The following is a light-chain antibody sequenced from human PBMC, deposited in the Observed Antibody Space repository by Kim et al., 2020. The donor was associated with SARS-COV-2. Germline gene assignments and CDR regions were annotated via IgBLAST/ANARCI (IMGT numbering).Light chain of an antibody. V-gene: IGLV3-19*01. CDR2: GKN. J-gene: IGLJ2*01. CDR1: SLRSYD. Sequence: VALGQTVRITSQGNSLRSYDATWYQQKPGQAPIVVIYGKNNRPSGIPDRFSGSSAGNTASLTSTGNQAGDEADYYCNSRDSNDNVVFGGGTKLTVL. CDR3: NSRDSNDNVV.